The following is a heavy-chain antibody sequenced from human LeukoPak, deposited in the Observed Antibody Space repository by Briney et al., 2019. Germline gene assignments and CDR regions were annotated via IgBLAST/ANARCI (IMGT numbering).Heavy chain of an antibody. CDR2: IYYSGST. Sequence: KPSETLSLTCTVSGGSISSYYWSWIRQPPGKGLEWIGYIYYSGSTNYNPSLKSRITISVDTSKSQFSLKLSSVTAADTAVYYCARDRLTGYSGEAAFDIWGQGTMVTVSS. V-gene: IGHV4-59*12. CDR1: GGSISSYY. CDR3: ARDRLTGYSGEAAFDI. J-gene: IGHJ3*02. D-gene: IGHD3-9*01.